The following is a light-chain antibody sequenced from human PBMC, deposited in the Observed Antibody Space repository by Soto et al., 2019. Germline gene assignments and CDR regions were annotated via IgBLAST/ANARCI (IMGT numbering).Light chain of an antibody. CDR2: AAS. Sequence: DGQLTQSPSFLSASEGDRVTITCRAIQGLGSYLAWYQQKPGKAPKLLVYAASSLQSGVPSRFTGSGSGTDFTLTISSLQPEDFATYYCQQSYSTPPSFGQGTRLEIK. CDR1: QGLGSY. CDR3: QQSYSTPPS. J-gene: IGKJ5*01. V-gene: IGKV1-39*01.